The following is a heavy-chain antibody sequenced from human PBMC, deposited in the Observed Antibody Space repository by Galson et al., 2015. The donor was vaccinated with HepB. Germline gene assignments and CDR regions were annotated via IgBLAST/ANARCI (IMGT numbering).Heavy chain of an antibody. D-gene: IGHD4-17*01. V-gene: IGHV3-23*01. CDR3: AKDPRPYYGDSPFDY. CDR1: GFTFSSYA. J-gene: IGHJ4*02. Sequence: SLRLSCAASGFTFSSYAMSWVRQAPGRGLEWVSAISGSGGSTYYADSVKGRFTISRDNSKNTLYLQMNSLRAEDTAVYYCAKDPRPYYGDSPFDYWGQGTLVTVSS. CDR2: ISGSGGST.